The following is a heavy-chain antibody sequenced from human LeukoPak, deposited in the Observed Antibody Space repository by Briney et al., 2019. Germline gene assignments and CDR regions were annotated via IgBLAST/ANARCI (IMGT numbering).Heavy chain of an antibody. D-gene: IGHD3-10*01. CDR1: GFTFSSYA. CDR2: INHSGST. J-gene: IGHJ5*02. V-gene: IGHV4-34*01. Sequence: GSLRLSCAASGFTFSSYAMSWVRQPPGKGLEWIGEINHSGSTNYNPSLKSRVTISVDTSKNQFSLKLSSVTAADTAVYYCASGYYPGWFDPWGQGTLVTVSS. CDR3: ASGYYPGWFDP.